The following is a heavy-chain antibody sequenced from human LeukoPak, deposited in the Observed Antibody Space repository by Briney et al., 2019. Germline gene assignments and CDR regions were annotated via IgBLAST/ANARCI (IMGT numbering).Heavy chain of an antibody. CDR2: IDWDDDK. J-gene: IGHJ5*02. CDR1: GFSLSTNGMC. V-gene: IGHV2-70*11. D-gene: IGHD3-22*01. CDR3: ARTPFDSSGHNCFDP. Sequence: SGPTLVNPTQTLTLTCTFSGFSLSTNGMCVSWIRQPSGEALEWLARIDWDDDKYYSTSLKTRLTISKDTSKNQVVLTMTNMDPVDTATYYCARTPFDSSGHNCFDPWGQGTLVTVSS.